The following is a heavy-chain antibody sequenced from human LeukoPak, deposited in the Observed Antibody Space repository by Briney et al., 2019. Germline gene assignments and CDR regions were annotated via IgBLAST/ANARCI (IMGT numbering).Heavy chain of an antibody. CDR2: ISSSSSYI. J-gene: IGHJ4*02. CDR3: ARGGDGYNYGAY. V-gene: IGHV3-21*01. CDR1: GFTFSSYS. D-gene: IGHD5-24*01. Sequence: PGGSLRLSCAASGFTFSSYSMNWVRQAPGKGLEWVSSISSSSSYIYYADSVKGRFTISRDNAKNSLYLQMNSLRAEDTAVYYCARGGDGYNYGAYWGQGTLVTVSS.